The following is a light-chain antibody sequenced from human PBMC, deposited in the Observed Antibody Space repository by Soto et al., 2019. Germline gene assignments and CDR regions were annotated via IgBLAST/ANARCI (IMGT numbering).Light chain of an antibody. CDR1: QSIHSW. CDR3: QQYNSYSAT. V-gene: IGKV1-5*03. J-gene: IGKJ1*01. Sequence: DFQMTQSPSTLSASVGDRVTITCRASQSIHSWLAWYQQKPGRTPKLLIYKASNLESGVPSRFSGSGSGTEFTLTISSLQPDDFATYYCQQYNSYSATFGQGTKVEIK. CDR2: KAS.